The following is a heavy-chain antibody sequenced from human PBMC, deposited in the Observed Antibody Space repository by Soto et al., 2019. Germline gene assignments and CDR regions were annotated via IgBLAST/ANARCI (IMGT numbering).Heavy chain of an antibody. CDR3: TSPYSSGWYGGFDY. Sequence: QVQLVQSGAEVKKPGSSVKVSCTASGGTFSSYAISWVREAPGQGLEWMGGIIPIFGTADYAQKFQGRVTITADESTSTAYMELSSLRSEVTAVYYSTSPYSSGWYGGFDYWGQGTLVTLSS. V-gene: IGHV1-69*12. CDR1: GGTFSSYA. J-gene: IGHJ4*02. D-gene: IGHD6-19*01. CDR2: IIPIFGTA.